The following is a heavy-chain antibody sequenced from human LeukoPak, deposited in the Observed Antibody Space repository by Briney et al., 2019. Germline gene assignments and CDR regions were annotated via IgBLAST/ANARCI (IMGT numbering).Heavy chain of an antibody. D-gene: IGHD3-16*01. Sequence: SETLSLTCAVYGGSFSGYYRSWIRQPPGKGLEWIGEINHSGSTNYNPSLKSRVTISVDTSKNQFSLKLSSVTAADTAVYYCARGLGAPGYYYGMDVWGQGTTVTVSS. J-gene: IGHJ6*02. CDR3: ARGLGAPGYYYGMDV. CDR2: INHSGST. CDR1: GGSFSGYY. V-gene: IGHV4-34*01.